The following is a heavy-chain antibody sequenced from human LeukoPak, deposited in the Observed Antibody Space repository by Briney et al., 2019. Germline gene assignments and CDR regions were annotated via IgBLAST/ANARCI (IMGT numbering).Heavy chain of an antibody. CDR3: TTDPYVGVHFDY. D-gene: IGHD1-26*01. J-gene: IGHJ4*02. CDR1: GFTFSNAW. V-gene: IGHV3-15*01. CDR2: IKTNTGGGTA. Sequence: GGSLRLSCAASGFTFSNAWMSWVRQAPGKGLEWVGRIKTNTGGGTADYAAPVKGRFTVSRDDSKNTLYLQMNSLKTEDTAVYYCTTDPYVGVHFDYWGQGTLVTVSS.